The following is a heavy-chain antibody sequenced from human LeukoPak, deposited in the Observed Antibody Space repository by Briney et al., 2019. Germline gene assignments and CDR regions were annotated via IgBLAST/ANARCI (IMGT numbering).Heavy chain of an antibody. CDR2: ISSSGGTI. D-gene: IGHD3-10*01. V-gene: IGHV3-48*03. CDR3: ARDRNYYGSGSQDAFDI. Sequence: GGSLRLSCAASGFTFSSYEMNWVRQAPGKGLEWVSYISSSGGTIYYADSVKGRFTISRDNAKNSLYLQMNSLRAEDTAVYYCARDRNYYGSGSQDAFDIWGQGIMVTVSS. J-gene: IGHJ3*02. CDR1: GFTFSSYE.